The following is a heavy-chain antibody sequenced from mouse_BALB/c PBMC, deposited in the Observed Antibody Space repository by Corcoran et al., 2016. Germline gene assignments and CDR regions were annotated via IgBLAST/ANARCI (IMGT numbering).Heavy chain of an antibody. CDR1: GYTCTNYG. CDR3: ATFYGYDSNGYFDV. J-gene: IGHJ1*01. CDR2: INTYTGEP. V-gene: IGHV9-3-1*01. D-gene: IGHD2-9*01. Sequence: QIQLVQSGTELKKPGETVKISCKASGYTCTNYGMNGVKQAPGKGLKWMGWINTYTGEPTYADDFKGRFAFSLETYASTSYLQINNLKNEDTATYFCATFYGYDSNGYFDVWGAGITVIVSS.